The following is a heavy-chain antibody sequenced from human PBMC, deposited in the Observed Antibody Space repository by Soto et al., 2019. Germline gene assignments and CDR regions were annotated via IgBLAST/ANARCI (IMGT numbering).Heavy chain of an antibody. CDR2: INHRGST. V-gene: IGHV4-34*01. CDR3: ARGPAVAGHWSDS. CDR1: GGSFSSYF. Sequence: QVQLQQWGAGLLEPSETLSLTCAVYGGSFSSYFWSWIRQPPGKGLEWIGEINHRGSTNYNPSLKSRVTISVDTSKNQFSLKLTSVTAADTAVYYCARGPAVAGHWSDSWGQGILVTVSS. J-gene: IGHJ5*01. D-gene: IGHD6-19*01.